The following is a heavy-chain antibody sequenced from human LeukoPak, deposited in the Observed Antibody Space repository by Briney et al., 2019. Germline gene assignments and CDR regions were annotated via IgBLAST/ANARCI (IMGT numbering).Heavy chain of an antibody. J-gene: IGHJ4*02. CDR3: SRASTVVTPWGY. V-gene: IGHV1-69*04. D-gene: IGHD4-23*01. CDR1: GGTFSSYA. CDR2: IIPILGIA. Sequence: SVKVSCKASGGTFSSYAISWVRQAPGQGLEWLGRIIPILGIANYAQKFQGRVTITADKSTSTAYMELITLTSDDTAGYHCSRASTVVTPWGYWGQGTLVTVSS.